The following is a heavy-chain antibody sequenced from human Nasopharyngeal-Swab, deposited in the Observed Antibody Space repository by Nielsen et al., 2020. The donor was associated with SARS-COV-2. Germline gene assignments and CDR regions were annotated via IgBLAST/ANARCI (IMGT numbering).Heavy chain of an antibody. CDR3: ARQENYDYVWGSYRLNWFDP. V-gene: IGHV4-39*01. CDR2: IYYSGST. J-gene: IGHJ5*02. Sequence: WIRQPPGKGLEWIGSIYYSGSTYYNPSLKSRVTISVDTSKNQFSLKLGSVTAADTAVYYCARQENYDYVWGSYRLNWFDPWGQGTLVTVSS. D-gene: IGHD3-16*02.